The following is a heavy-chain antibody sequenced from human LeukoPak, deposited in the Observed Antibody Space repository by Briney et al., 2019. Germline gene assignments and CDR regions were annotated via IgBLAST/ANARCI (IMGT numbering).Heavy chain of an antibody. J-gene: IGHJ3*02. V-gene: IGHV7-4-1*02. CDR2: ITTDTGNP. Sequence: GASVKVSCKASGYTFTKYAMNWVRQAPGQGLEWMGWITTDTGNPTHAQGFTGRFVFSLDTSVTTAYLQITSLEAEDTAMYYCARAARYCSGGSCFSPRTFDIWGQGTMVTVS. CDR3: ARAARYCSGGSCFSPRTFDI. CDR1: GYTFTKYA. D-gene: IGHD2-15*01.